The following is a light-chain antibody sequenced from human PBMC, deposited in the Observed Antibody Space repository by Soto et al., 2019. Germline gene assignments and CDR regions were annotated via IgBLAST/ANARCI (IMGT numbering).Light chain of an antibody. J-gene: IGKJ4*01. CDR1: QSVSGN. V-gene: IGKV3-15*01. Sequence: EIGLTQSPATLSVSPGERATLSCRASQSVSGNLAWYQKKPGQAPRLLIFDASTRATGIPGRFSGSGSGTEFTLTISSLVSEDFALYYCQQYNLWPLTFGGGTRVEV. CDR3: QQYNLWPLT. CDR2: DAS.